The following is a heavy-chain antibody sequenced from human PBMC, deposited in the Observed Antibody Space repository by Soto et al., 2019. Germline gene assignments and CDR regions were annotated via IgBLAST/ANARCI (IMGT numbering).Heavy chain of an antibody. CDR1: GFTFGNYW. V-gene: IGHV3-74*01. D-gene: IGHD1-26*01. Sequence: EVQLVESGGGLVQPGGSLRLSCATSGFTFGNYWMYWVRQAPGKGLVWVSRIHSDGTITTYADSVKGRFTISRDIAKNTLYLQMNSLRAEVTAVYYCARGRGSFYLDFWGQGTLVTVSS. CDR2: IHSDGTIT. CDR3: ARGRGSFYLDF. J-gene: IGHJ4*02.